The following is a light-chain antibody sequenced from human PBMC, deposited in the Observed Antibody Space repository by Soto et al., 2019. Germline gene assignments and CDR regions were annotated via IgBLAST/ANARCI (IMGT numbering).Light chain of an antibody. CDR1: TSNIGAGYD. V-gene: IGLV1-40*01. Sequence: QSVLTQPPSVSGAPGQRVTISCTGSTSNIGAGYDVHWYQQLPGTAPRLLISSHNNRPSGVPDRFFGSKSGTSASLTIIGLQAVDDADYYSSSYARNNNFVVFGGGTKVTVL. J-gene: IGLJ2*01. CDR2: SHN. CDR3: SSYARNNNFVV.